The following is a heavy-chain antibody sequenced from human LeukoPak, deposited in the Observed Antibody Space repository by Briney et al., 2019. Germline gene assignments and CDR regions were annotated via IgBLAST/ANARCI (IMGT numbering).Heavy chain of an antibody. CDR1: GGSISSYY. Sequence: SETLSLTCTVSGGSISSYYWTWIRQPAGKGLEWIGRIYTSGSTDYNPSLKSRVTISVDTSKNQFSLKLSSVTAADTAVYYCARGGAMVNFDYWGQGTLVTVSS. CDR2: IYTSGST. CDR3: ARGGAMVNFDY. V-gene: IGHV4-4*07. J-gene: IGHJ4*02. D-gene: IGHD5-18*01.